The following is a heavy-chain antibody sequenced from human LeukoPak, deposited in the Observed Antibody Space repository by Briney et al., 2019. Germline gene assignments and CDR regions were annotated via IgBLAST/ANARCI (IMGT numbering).Heavy chain of an antibody. J-gene: IGHJ4*02. CDR3: ASGTAVTAGIDY. CDR1: GFNFSTYW. Sequence: GGSLRLSCAVSGFNFSTYWIHWVRQAPGKGPVWVSLINNDGIATTYGDSAKGRFTVSRDNDKNTVFLEMNSLKVEDTAVYYCASGTAVTAGIDYWGQGTLVTVSS. D-gene: IGHD6-13*01. CDR2: INNDGIAT. V-gene: IGHV3-74*03.